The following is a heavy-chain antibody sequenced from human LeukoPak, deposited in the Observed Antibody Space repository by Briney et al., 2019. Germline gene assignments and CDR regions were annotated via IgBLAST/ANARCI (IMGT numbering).Heavy chain of an antibody. CDR3: AKSLYGGCDY. CDR2: ISTGSSYI. J-gene: IGHJ4*02. V-gene: IGHV3-21*01. Sequence: PGGSLRLSCAASGFTFSNYNMNWVRQAPGKGLEWVSSISTGSSYIDYADSVKGRFTISRDNAKNALYLQMNSLRAEDTAIFYCAKSLYGGCDYWGQGTVVTVSS. D-gene: IGHD3-16*02. CDR1: GFTFSNYN.